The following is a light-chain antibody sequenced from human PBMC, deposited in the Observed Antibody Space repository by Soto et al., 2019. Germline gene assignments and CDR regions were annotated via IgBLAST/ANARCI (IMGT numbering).Light chain of an antibody. CDR3: CSYRSGSTI. Sequence: QSVLTQPASVSGSPGQSITFSCTGTSSDVGGHNGVSWYQQYPGKAPTLIIYDVSNRPSGVSNRFSGSKSGNTASLTISGLQADDEADYYCCSYRSGSTIFGGGTKLTVL. CDR2: DVS. J-gene: IGLJ2*01. CDR1: SSDVGGHNG. V-gene: IGLV2-14*03.